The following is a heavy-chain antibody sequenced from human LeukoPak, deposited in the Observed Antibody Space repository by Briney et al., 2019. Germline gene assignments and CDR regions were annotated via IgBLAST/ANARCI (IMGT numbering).Heavy chain of an antibody. J-gene: IGHJ6*03. CDR2: ISSSSSTI. Sequence: PGGSLRLSCAVSGFTFSSYSMNWVRQAPGKGLEWVSYISSSSSTIYYADSVKGRFTISRDNAKNSLYLQMNSLRAEDTAVYYCARDMYCGGDCYPPTHYYYYMDVWGKGTTVTVSS. CDR3: ARDMYCGGDCYPPTHYYYYMDV. D-gene: IGHD2-21*01. V-gene: IGHV3-48*01. CDR1: GFTFSSYS.